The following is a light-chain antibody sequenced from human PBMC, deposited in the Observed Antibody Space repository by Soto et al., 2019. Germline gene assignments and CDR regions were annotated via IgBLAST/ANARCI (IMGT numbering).Light chain of an antibody. V-gene: IGKV4-1*01. J-gene: IGKJ1*01. CDR2: WAS. Sequence: DIVMTQSPDSLAVSLGERVTINCKSSQSVLYRSSNKNYLTWSQQKPGQPPKLLIYWASTRESGVPDRFSGSGSGTEFTLTITSLQPDDFATYYCQQYNSYPWTFGQGTKVDIK. CDR1: QSVLYRSSNKNY. CDR3: QQYNSYPWT.